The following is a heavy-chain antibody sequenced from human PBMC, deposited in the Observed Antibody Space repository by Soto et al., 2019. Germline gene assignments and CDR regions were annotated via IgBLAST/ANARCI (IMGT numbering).Heavy chain of an antibody. CDR1: GGTFSSYA. CDR2: IIPIFGTA. CDR3: ARDVDDSSGYYYYYGMDV. Sequence: RATVKVSCKASGGTFSSYAISWVRQAPGQGLEWMGGIIPIFGTANYAQKFQGRVTITADESTSTAYMELSSLRSEDTAVYYCARDVDDSSGYYYYYGMDVWGQGTTVTVSS. D-gene: IGHD3-22*01. J-gene: IGHJ6*02. V-gene: IGHV1-69*13.